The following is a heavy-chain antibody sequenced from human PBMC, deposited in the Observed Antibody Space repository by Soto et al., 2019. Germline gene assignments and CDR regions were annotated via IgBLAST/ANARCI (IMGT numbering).Heavy chain of an antibody. CDR1: AFTFSNYN. J-gene: IGHJ3*02. Sequence: GGSLRLSCAASAFTFSNYNMNWVRQAPGKGLEWVSYISSSSTTIYYADSVKGRFTISRDSAKNSLYLQMNGLRAEDTAVYYCARDDSSGPDALDIWGQGTMVTVS. V-gene: IGHV3-48*01. D-gene: IGHD6-19*01. CDR3: ARDDSSGPDALDI. CDR2: ISSSSTTI.